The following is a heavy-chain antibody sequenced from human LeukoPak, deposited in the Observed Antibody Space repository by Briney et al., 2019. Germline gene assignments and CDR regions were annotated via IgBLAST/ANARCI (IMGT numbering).Heavy chain of an antibody. CDR1: GGSVSSGSYY. V-gene: IGHV4-61*01. CDR2: IYYSGST. D-gene: IGHD3-22*01. J-gene: IGHJ3*02. Sequence: SETLSLTCTVSGGSVSSGSYYWSWIRQPPGKGLEWIGYIYYSGSTNYNPSLKSRVTISVDTSKNQFSLKLSSVTAADTAVYYCASGDSSGYYSGPDAFDIWGQGTMVIVSS. CDR3: ASGDSSGYYSGPDAFDI.